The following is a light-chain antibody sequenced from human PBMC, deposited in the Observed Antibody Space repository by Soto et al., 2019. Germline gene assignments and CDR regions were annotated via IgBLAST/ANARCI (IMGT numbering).Light chain of an antibody. CDR3: QQYGGSLSWT. Sequence: EVVLTQSPGTLSLSPGERATLSCRASQSVSSNYLAWYQHKPGQAPRLLIYGASDGAAGIPDRFSGGGSGTDFTLTISRLEPEDVAVYYCQQYGGSLSWTFGQGTKVEIK. CDR2: GAS. J-gene: IGKJ1*01. V-gene: IGKV3-20*01. CDR1: QSVSSNY.